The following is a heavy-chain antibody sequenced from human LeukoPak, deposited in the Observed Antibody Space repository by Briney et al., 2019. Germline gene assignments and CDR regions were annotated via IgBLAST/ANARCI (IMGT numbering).Heavy chain of an antibody. D-gene: IGHD6-19*01. CDR1: GFTFSSDA. CDR3: ARYSSGWYRKSPFDY. Sequence: PGGSLRLSCAASGFTFSSDAMSWVRQAPGKGLEWVANIKQDGSKIYYVDSVKGRFTISRDNAKHSLYLQMNTLRAEDTAVYYCARYSSGWYRKSPFDYWGQGTLVTVSS. V-gene: IGHV3-7*01. J-gene: IGHJ4*02. CDR2: IKQDGSKI.